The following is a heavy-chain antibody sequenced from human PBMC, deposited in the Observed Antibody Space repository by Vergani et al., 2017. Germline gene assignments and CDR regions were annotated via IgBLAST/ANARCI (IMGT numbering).Heavy chain of an antibody. Sequence: EVQLVESGGGLVQPGRSLRLSCTASGFTFGDYAMSWVRQAPGKGLEWVGFIRSKAYGGTTEYAASVKGRFTISRDDSKSIAYLQMNSLKTEDTAVYYCTRSGSGWYGGWFDPWDQGTLVTVSS. J-gene: IGHJ5*02. CDR2: IRSKAYGGTT. CDR3: TRSGSGWYGGWFDP. CDR1: GFTFGDYA. D-gene: IGHD6-19*01. V-gene: IGHV3-49*04.